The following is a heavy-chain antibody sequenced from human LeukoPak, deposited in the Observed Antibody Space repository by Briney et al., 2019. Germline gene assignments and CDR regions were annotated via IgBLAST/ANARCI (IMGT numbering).Heavy chain of an antibody. CDR3: AGEVGISWSTDYYYMDV. J-gene: IGHJ6*03. Sequence: ASVKVSCKASGYTFTGYYMHWVRQAPGQGLEWMGWINPNSGGTNYAQKLQGRVTMTTDTSTSTAYMELRSLRSDDTAVYYCAGEVGISWSTDYYYMDVWGKGTTVTVSS. V-gene: IGHV1-2*02. CDR1: GYTFTGYY. D-gene: IGHD2-15*01. CDR2: INPNSGGT.